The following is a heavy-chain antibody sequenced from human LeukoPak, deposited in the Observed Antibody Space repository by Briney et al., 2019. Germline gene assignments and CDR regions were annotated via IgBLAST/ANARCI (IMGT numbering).Heavy chain of an antibody. V-gene: IGHV3-30*04. CDR1: GFIFSIYA. D-gene: IGHD2-2*01. Sequence: GGSLRLSCAASGFIFSIYAMHWARQAPGKGLEWVAVISYDGSNKYYADSVKGRFTISRDNSKNTLYLQMNSLRAEDTAVYYSARGRKDQLIVVVPAAKDFDYWGQGTLVTVSS. CDR2: ISYDGSNK. J-gene: IGHJ4*02. CDR3: ARGRKDQLIVVVPAAKDFDY.